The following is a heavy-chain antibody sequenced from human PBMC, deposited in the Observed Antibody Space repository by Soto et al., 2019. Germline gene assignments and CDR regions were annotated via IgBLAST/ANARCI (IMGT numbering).Heavy chain of an antibody. V-gene: IGHV1-69*02. CDR1: GGTFSSYT. CDR3: ATYVSVPAQAFDI. CDR2: IIPIRGIA. Sequence: QVQLVQSGAEVKKPGSSVKVSCKASGGTFSSYTISWVRQAPGQGLDWMGRIIPIRGIANYAQKCQGRVTITADKSTSTAYMELSSVRSEETAVYYCATYVSVPAQAFDIWGQGTMVTVSS. J-gene: IGHJ3*02. D-gene: IGHD2-2*01.